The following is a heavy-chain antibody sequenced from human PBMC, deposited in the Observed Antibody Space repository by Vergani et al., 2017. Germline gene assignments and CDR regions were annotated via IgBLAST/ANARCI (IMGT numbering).Heavy chain of an antibody. CDR3: ARDGYYYDSSGSYYYYGMDV. V-gene: IGHV3-21*01. J-gene: IGHJ6*02. D-gene: IGHD3-22*01. CDR1: GFTFSSYG. Sequence: VQLVESGGGVVQPGRSLRLSCAASGFTFSSYGMHWVRQAPGKGLEWVSSISSSSSYIYYADSVKGRFTISRDNAKNSLYLQMNSLRAEDTAVYYCARDGYYYDSSGSYYYYGMDVWGQGTTVTVSS. CDR2: ISSSSSYI.